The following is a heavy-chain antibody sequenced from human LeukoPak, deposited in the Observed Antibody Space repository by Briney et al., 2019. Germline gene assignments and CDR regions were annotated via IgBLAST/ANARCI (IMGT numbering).Heavy chain of an antibody. V-gene: IGHV4-39*01. D-gene: IGHD2-2*01. Sequence: SETLSLTCTVSGGSISSSSYYWGWIRQPPGKGLEWIGSIYYSGSPYYNPSLKSRVTISVDTSKNQFSLKLSSVTAADTAVYYCARRGVVVVPAAMRPFDYWGQGTLVTVSS. CDR2: IYYSGSP. CDR3: ARRGVVVVPAAMRPFDY. J-gene: IGHJ4*02. CDR1: GGSISSSSYY.